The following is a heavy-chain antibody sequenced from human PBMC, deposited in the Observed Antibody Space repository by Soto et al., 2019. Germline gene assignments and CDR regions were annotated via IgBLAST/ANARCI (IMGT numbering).Heavy chain of an antibody. Sequence: ASVKVSCKASGYTFTSYGISWVRQAPGQGLEWMGWISAYNGNTNYAQKLQGRVTMTTDTSTSTAYMELRSLRSDDTAVYYCARNEDIVATITIAAYYYYYGMDVWGQGTTVTVSS. D-gene: IGHD5-12*01. CDR1: GYTFTSYG. V-gene: IGHV1-18*01. J-gene: IGHJ6*02. CDR2: ISAYNGNT. CDR3: ARNEDIVATITIAAYYYYYGMDV.